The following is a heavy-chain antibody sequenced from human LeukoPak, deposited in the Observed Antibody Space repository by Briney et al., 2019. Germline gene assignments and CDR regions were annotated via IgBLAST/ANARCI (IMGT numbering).Heavy chain of an antibody. CDR1: GFTFSGSA. V-gene: IGHV3-73*01. J-gene: IGHJ5*02. D-gene: IGHD3-22*01. CDR2: IRSKGNSYAT. CDR3: TTTYYYDSSGYSGLDH. Sequence: GGSLRLSCAASGFTFSGSAMHWVRQASGKGLEWVGRIRSKGNSYATSYAASVKGRFTISRDDSKNTAYLQMNSLKTEDTAVYYCTTTYYYDSSGYSGLDHWGQGTLVTVSS.